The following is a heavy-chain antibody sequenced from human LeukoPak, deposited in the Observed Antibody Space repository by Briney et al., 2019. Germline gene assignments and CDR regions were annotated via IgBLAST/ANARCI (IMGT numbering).Heavy chain of an antibody. CDR2: ISYDGSNK. V-gene: IGHV3-30-3*01. J-gene: IGHJ4*02. CDR3: ARDQSGRYCSSTSCYRSPQFDY. D-gene: IGHD2-2*01. Sequence: GRSLRLSCAASGFTFSSYAMHWVRQAPGKGLEWVAVISYDGSNKYYADSVKGRFTISRDNSKNTLYLQMNSLRAEDTAVYYCARDQSGRYCSSTSCYRSPQFDYWGQGTLVTVSS. CDR1: GFTFSSYA.